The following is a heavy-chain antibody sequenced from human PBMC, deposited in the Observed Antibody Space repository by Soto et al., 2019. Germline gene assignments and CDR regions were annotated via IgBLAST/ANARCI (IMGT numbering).Heavy chain of an antibody. J-gene: IGHJ6*02. CDR2: ISGSGGST. Sequence: GGSLRLSCAASGFTFSSYAMRWVRQAPGKGLEWVSAISGSGGSTYYADSVKGRFTISRDNSKNTLYLQVNSLRAEDTALCDCRNLLAVAGTGYYYYGMDVLGQVSTVTVSS. CDR3: RNLLAVAGTGYYYYGMDV. D-gene: IGHD6-19*01. V-gene: IGHV3-23*01. CDR1: GFTFSSYA.